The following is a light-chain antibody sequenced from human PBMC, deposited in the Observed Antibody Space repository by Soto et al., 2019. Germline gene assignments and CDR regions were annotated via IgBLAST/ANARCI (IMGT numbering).Light chain of an antibody. V-gene: IGKV1-9*01. CDR2: ATS. CDR1: QGISSY. Sequence: DIQLTQSPSFLSASVGCRVTITCRSSQGISSYLAWYQQKPGKAPKLLIYATSTLQSGVPSRFSASGSGTEFTLTISSLQHEDFATYYCQQLNSYPLTFGGGTKVDIK. CDR3: QQLNSYPLT. J-gene: IGKJ4*01.